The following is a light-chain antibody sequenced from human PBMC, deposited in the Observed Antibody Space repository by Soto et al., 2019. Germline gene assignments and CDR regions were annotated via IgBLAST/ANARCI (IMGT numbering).Light chain of an antibody. V-gene: IGKV1-39*01. CDR2: AAS. Sequence: DIQMTQSPSSLSASVGDSDTITCRASQSISNYLNWYQQKPGKAPKLLVYAASSLQSGVPSRYSVSGSGTDFTLTISSLQPEDFATYYCQQSYSNPFSFGPGTKVDI. CDR1: QSISNY. CDR3: QQSYSNPFS. J-gene: IGKJ3*01.